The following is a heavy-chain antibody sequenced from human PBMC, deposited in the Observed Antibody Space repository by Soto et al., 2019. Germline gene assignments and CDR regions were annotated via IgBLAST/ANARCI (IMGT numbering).Heavy chain of an antibody. CDR1: GFAIRSYG. Sequence: GGSLSLSWAASGFAIRSYGMGGVRQAPGKGLEWVSVVSGTGDITYYADSVKGRFTISGDNSKNTLYLQMNSLRAEDTAVYYCAKGYSGNPESDAFDIWGQGTMVTVSS. J-gene: IGHJ3*02. D-gene: IGHD1-26*01. CDR3: AKGYSGNPESDAFDI. V-gene: IGHV3-23*01. CDR2: VSGTGDIT.